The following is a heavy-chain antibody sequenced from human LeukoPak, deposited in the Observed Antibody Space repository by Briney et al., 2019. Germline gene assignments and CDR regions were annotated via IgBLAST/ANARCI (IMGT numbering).Heavy chain of an antibody. Sequence: ASVKVSCKASGFTFTDYYLHWVRQAPGQGLEWMGRIILNGDATNYARKFQGRVTLTRDTSISTAYMELSRQTSDDTAVYYCATDGGNHNFNYWGQGTLVTVSS. CDR1: GFTFTDYY. J-gene: IGHJ4*02. CDR3: ATDGGNHNFNY. V-gene: IGHV1-2*06. D-gene: IGHD1-14*01. CDR2: IILNGDAT.